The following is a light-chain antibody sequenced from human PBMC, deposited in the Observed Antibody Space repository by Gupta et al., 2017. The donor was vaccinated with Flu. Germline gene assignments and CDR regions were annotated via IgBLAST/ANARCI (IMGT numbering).Light chain of an antibody. CDR1: QSIGRD. J-gene: IGKJ4*01. CDR3: QNCYKWPLT. V-gene: IGKV3-15*01. Sequence: EIVLTQYPATLSLSPGEGATLSCTASQSIGRDLVWYQQKPGQPPRVLIYSASTRATGIPDRFRGSGSGTEFTLTISSLQSEDFAVYYCQNCYKWPLTFGGGTKIEIK. CDR2: SAS.